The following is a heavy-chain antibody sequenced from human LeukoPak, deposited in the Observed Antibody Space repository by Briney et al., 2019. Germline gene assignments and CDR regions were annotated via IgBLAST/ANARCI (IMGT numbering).Heavy chain of an antibody. CDR3: TRDGWHYEFDS. CDR1: GFTLSSSN. J-gene: IGHJ4*02. V-gene: IGHV3-30*02. CDR2: MMYDGSNHGSNE. Sequence: GGSLRLSCAASGFTLSSSNMHWVRQAPGKGLNWVSLMMYDGSNHGSNEYYADSVKGRFTISRDNSKNTLYLQMNSLRAEDTAVYYCTRDGWHYEFDSWGQGTLVTVSS. D-gene: IGHD1-7*01.